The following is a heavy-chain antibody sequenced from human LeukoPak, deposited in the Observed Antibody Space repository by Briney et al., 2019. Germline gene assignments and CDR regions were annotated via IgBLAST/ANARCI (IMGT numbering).Heavy chain of an antibody. CDR1: GYSISSGYY. V-gene: IGHV4-38-2*01. Sequence: PSQTLSLTCAVYGYSISSGYYWAWIRQPPGKGLEWIGSIYHSGSTYYNPSIKSRVTISADTSKNQSPLKLSSVTAADTAVYYCARGPDGDSDYWGQGTLVTVSS. D-gene: IGHD4-17*01. CDR3: ARGPDGDSDY. CDR2: IYHSGST. J-gene: IGHJ4*02.